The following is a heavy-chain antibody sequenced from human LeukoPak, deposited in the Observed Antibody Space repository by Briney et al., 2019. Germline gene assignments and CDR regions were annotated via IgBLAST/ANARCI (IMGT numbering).Heavy chain of an antibody. CDR1: GFTFSSYN. J-gene: IGHJ5*02. CDR3: VRLTVGAGS. V-gene: IGHV3-48*01. Sequence: GGSLRLSCAASGFTFSSYNMNWVRQARGKGVECVSYISSSSSTIYYADSVKGRFTISRDNAKKPLYLQMNSLRAEDTAVYYCVRLTVGAGSWGQGTLVTVSS. CDR2: ISSSSSTI. D-gene: IGHD1-26*01.